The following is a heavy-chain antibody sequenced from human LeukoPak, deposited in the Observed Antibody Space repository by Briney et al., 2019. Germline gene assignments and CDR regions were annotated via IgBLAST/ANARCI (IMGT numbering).Heavy chain of an antibody. Sequence: ESGPTLVNPTQTLTLTCNSPGFSLSTTGMCVMWIRHPPGTGLTSIGSTRYSVKTDYNRPLKPPATTPLTTSKNQYPKTLTSVTATDTAVYYCARGTEGTVPFDYWGQGTLVSAPS. CDR1: GFSLSTTGMC. J-gene: IGHJ4*02. CDR2: TRYSVKT. D-gene: IGHD1-1*01. CDR3: ARGTEGTVPFDY. V-gene: IGHV4-61*08.